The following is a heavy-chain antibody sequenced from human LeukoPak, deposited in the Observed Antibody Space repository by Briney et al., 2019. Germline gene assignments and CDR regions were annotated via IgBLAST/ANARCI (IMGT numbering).Heavy chain of an antibody. V-gene: IGHV1-18*01. CDR3: TTTIDDALDI. J-gene: IGHJ3*02. CDR1: GYTFTSYG. CDR2: ISAYNGNT. Sequence: ASVKVSCKXSGYTFTSYGISWVRQAPGQGLEWMGWISAYNGNTNYAQKLQGRVTMTTDTSTSTAYMELRSLRSDDTAVYYCTTTIDDALDIWGQGTMVTVSS. D-gene: IGHD5-24*01.